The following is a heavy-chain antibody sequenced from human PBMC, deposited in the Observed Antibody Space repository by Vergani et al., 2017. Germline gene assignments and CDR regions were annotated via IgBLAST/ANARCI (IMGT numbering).Heavy chain of an antibody. CDR1: GGTFSSYA. Sequence: QVKLVQPGAEVKKPGSSVQVSCKASGGTFSSYAISWVRQAPGQGLEWMGRIIPILGIANYAQKFQGRVTITADKSTSTAYMELSSLRSEDTAVYYCAGDGYSSGWVVDYWGQGTLVTVSS. CDR3: AGDGYSSGWVVDY. D-gene: IGHD6-19*01. CDR2: IIPILGIA. V-gene: IGHV1-69*04. J-gene: IGHJ4*02.